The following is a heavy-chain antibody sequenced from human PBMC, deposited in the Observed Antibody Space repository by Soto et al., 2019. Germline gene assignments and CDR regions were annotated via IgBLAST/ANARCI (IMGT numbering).Heavy chain of an antibody. D-gene: IGHD6-25*01. V-gene: IGHV4-59*01. CDR1: GGSTSSNY. CDR2: IHYTGTT. CDR3: ARVFPHGYSDF. Sequence: PSETLSLTCIVSGGSTSSNYWSWIRQPPGKGLEWIGYIHYTGTTKYNPSLKSRVTISVDTSKNQFSLKLTSVTPGDTAIYYCARVFPHGYSDFWGQGILVTVS. J-gene: IGHJ4*02.